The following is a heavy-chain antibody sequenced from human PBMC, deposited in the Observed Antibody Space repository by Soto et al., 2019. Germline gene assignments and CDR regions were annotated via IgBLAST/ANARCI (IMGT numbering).Heavy chain of an antibody. V-gene: IGHV1-69*01. Sequence: QVQLVQSGAEVKKPGSSVKVSCKASGGTFSSYAISWVRQAPGQGLEWMGGIIPIFGRANYTQKFQGRVTITADESTSTAYMELSSLRSEDTAVYYCALPSSSSRGAYYYYGMDVWGQGTTVTVSS. CDR3: ALPSSSSRGAYYYYGMDV. J-gene: IGHJ6*02. CDR1: GGTFSSYA. CDR2: IIPIFGRA. D-gene: IGHD6-6*01.